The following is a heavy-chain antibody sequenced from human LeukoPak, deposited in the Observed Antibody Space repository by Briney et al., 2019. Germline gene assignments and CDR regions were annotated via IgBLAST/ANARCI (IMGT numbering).Heavy chain of an antibody. CDR2: INPNSGGT. V-gene: IGHV1-2*05. CDR3: ARPWEITMSERSYNWFDS. J-gene: IGHJ5*01. D-gene: IGHD1-26*01. CDR1: GYTFTAYY. Sequence: ASVNVSCKACGYTFTAYYIHWVGQAAGQGLEWMGRINPNSGGTNYAQKFQGRVTMTRDTSISTAYMDLSRLRSDDTVVYFCARPWEITMSERSYNWFDSWGQGTLVTVSS.